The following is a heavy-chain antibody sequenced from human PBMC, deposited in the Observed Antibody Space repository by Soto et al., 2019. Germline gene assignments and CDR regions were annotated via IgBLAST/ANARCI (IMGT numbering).Heavy chain of an antibody. Sequence: VASVKVSCKASGYTFASYGFSWVRQAPGQGLEWMGWISAYNGNTNYAQKLQGRVTMTTDTSTSTAYMELRSLRSDDTAVYYCARDFRYCGGDCYSDWFDPWGQGTLVTVSS. J-gene: IGHJ5*02. CDR3: ARDFRYCGGDCYSDWFDP. D-gene: IGHD2-21*02. V-gene: IGHV1-18*01. CDR1: GYTFASYG. CDR2: ISAYNGNT.